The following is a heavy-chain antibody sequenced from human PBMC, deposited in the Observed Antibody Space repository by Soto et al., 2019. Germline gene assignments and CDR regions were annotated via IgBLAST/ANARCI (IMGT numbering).Heavy chain of an antibody. V-gene: IGHV1-8*01. CDR2: VDPSSGSA. CDR1: GYTFTTYD. Sequence: ASVKVSCKASGYTFTTYDINWVRQATGQGLEWMGWVDPSSGSAGYAQKFQGRVIMTRNTSINTAYLELSSLRSEDTAVYYCTRGTGKYPPCFSPTAWGPGAKVTVDS. J-gene: IGHJ5*02. CDR3: TRGTGKYPPCFSPTA. D-gene: IGHD1-1*01.